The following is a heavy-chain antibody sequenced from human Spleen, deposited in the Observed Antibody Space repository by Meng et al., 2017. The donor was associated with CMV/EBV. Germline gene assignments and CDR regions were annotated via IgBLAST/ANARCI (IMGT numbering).Heavy chain of an antibody. CDR3: ARSPGDYYYYGMDV. V-gene: IGHV3-30*04. J-gene: IGHJ6*02. CDR1: GFTFSSYA. Sequence: GESLKISCAASGFTFSSYAMSWVRQAPGKGLEWVAVISYDGSNKYYADSVKGRFTISRDNSKNTLYLQMNSLRAEDTAVYYCARSPGDYYYYGMDVWGQGTTVTVSS. CDR2: ISYDGSNK.